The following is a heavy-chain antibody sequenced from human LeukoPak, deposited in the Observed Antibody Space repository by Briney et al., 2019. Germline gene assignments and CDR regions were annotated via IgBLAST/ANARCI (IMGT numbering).Heavy chain of an antibody. CDR2: ISAYNGNT. J-gene: IGHJ5*02. Sequence: ASVKVSCKASGYTFTSYGISWVRQAPGQGLEWMGWISAYNGNTNYAQKLQGRVTMTTDTSTSTAYMELRSLRSDDTAVYYCARSLHHITIFGVVITATFDPWGQGTLVTVSS. CDR3: ARSLHHITIFGVVITATFDP. CDR1: GYTFTSYG. V-gene: IGHV1-18*01. D-gene: IGHD3-3*01.